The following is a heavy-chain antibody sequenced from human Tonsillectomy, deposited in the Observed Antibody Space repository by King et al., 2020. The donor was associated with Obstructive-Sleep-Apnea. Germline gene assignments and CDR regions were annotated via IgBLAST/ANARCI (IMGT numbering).Heavy chain of an antibody. CDR2: INAGNGNT. J-gene: IGHJ3*02. D-gene: IGHD3-22*01. V-gene: IGHV1-3*01. CDR3: ARRGSSGFDGFVI. CDR1: GYTFSTYT. Sequence: VQLVQSGAEVKKPGASVKVSCKASGYTFSTYTMHWVRQAPGQRRECMGWINAGNGNTKYSQKFQGRVAITRDTSASTAYMELSSLRSEDTAVYYCARRGSSGFDGFVIWGQGTMGTLS.